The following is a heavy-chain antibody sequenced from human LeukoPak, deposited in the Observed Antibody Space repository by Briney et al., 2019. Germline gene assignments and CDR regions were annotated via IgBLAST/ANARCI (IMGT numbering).Heavy chain of an antibody. D-gene: IGHD6-13*01. CDR2: ISSSSSYI. Sequence: PGGSLRLSCAASGFTVSSNYMSWVRQAPGKGLEWVSSISSSSSYIYYADSVKGRFTISRDNAKNSLYLQMNSLRAEDTAVYYCARDRVSSSWYHLPFSPTTHFHMDVWGKGTTVTVSS. V-gene: IGHV3-21*01. J-gene: IGHJ6*03. CDR3: ARDRVSSSWYHLPFSPTTHFHMDV. CDR1: GFTVSSNY.